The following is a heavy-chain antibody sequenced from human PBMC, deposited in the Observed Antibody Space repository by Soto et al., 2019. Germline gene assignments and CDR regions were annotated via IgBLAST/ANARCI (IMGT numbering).Heavy chain of an antibody. Sequence: VPLRLSYAASGFTFSSYSMNWVRQAPGKGLEWVSYISSSSSTIYYADSVKGRFTISRDNAKNSLYLQMNSLRDEDTAVYYCARDRDFYSSSWYEYWGQGTLVTVSS. CDR2: ISSSSSTI. CDR3: ARDRDFYSSSWYEY. V-gene: IGHV3-48*02. J-gene: IGHJ4*02. D-gene: IGHD6-13*01. CDR1: GFTFSSYS.